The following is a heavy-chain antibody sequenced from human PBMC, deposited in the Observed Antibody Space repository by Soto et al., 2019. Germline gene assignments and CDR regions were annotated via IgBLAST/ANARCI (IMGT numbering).Heavy chain of an antibody. CDR1: GGSISNYY. D-gene: IGHD3-10*01. CDR2: VHDSWGS. Sequence: QVPLQESGPGLVKPSETLSLSCTVSGGSISNYYWSWFRQTPGKGLEWIGYVHDSWGSNYNQSLKSRVDISLDTAKMQFSRKRTSVTATDSAVYYCALQGFVALHGLVDVWGEGTTVTVSS. V-gene: IGHV4-59*03. CDR3: ALQGFVALHGLVDV. J-gene: IGHJ6*04.